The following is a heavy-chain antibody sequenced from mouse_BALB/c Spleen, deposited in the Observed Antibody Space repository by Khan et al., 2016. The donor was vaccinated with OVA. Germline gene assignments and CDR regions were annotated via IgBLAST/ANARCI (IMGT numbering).Heavy chain of an antibody. CDR1: GYSLTRYG. Sequence: VELVESGPGLVAPSQSLSITCTVYGYSLTRYGVHWVRQPPGKGLEWLGLIWAGGSTNYNWALMSRLSISIDNSKGLVFLIMNSLQTDDTALYYCARSKYLARYWGQGTTLTVSS. D-gene: IGHD3-3*01. V-gene: IGHV2-9*02. CDR3: ARSKYLARY. CDR2: IWAGGST. J-gene: IGHJ2*01.